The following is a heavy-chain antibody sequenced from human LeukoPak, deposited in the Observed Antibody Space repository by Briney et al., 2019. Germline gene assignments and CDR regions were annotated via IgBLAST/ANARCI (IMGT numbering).Heavy chain of an antibody. CDR2: IYYSGRT. CDR1: GGSISNYY. CDR3: ASGSGSYYPFDY. V-gene: IGHV4-59*12. Sequence: YPSETLSLTCTVSGGSISNYYWIWIRQPPGKGLEWIGYIYYSGRTAYNPSLKSRVTISVDTSKNQFSLKLTSVTAADTAVYYCASGSGSYYPFDYWGQGTLVTVSS. J-gene: IGHJ4*02. D-gene: IGHD1-26*01.